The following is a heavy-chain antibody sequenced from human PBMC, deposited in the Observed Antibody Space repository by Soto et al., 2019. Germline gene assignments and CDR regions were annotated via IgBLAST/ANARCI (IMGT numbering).Heavy chain of an antibody. J-gene: IGHJ6*02. Sequence: PGGSLRLSCAASGFTFSSYSLNWVRQAPGKGLEWVSSISGGGRDIKYGDSVKGRFIISRDNAMDSLHLQMYSLRADDTAIYFCATSRAVQLGYYGMDVWGPGTTVTVSS. D-gene: IGHD6-19*01. CDR2: ISGGGRDI. V-gene: IGHV3-21*01. CDR1: GFTFSSYS. CDR3: ATSRAVQLGYYGMDV.